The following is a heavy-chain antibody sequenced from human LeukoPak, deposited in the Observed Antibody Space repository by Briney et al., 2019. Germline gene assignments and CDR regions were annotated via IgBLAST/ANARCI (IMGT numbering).Heavy chain of an antibody. J-gene: IGHJ4*02. CDR2: ISSSSSTI. CDR1: GFTFNTYT. Sequence: RGSLRLSCAASGFTFNTYTMNWVRQAPRKGLEWVSFISSSSSTIYYAHSVTGRFTISRDNGKNSLYVQMNSLRGEDTAMYYCARDGGLHEARYFDSWGQGTLVTVSS. V-gene: IGHV3-48*01. CDR3: ARDGGLHEARYFDS. D-gene: IGHD3-16*01.